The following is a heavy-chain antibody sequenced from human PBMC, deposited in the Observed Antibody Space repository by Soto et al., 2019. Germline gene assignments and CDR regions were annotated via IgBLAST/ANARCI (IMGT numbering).Heavy chain of an antibody. V-gene: IGHV4-4*07. CDR3: ARQTTYSSSWYDY. Sequence: SETLSLTCTVSGGSISNYCRTWIRQPAGKGLEGIGRIYTTGSTNYNPSLKSRVTMSVDTSKNQFSLKLRSVTAADTALYYCARQTTYSSSWYDYWGHGTLVT. J-gene: IGHJ5*01. CDR2: IYTTGST. CDR1: GGSISNYC. D-gene: IGHD6-13*01.